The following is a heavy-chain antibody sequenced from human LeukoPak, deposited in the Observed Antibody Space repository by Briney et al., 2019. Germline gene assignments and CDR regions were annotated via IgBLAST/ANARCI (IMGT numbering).Heavy chain of an antibody. D-gene: IGHD2-21*02. V-gene: IGHV3-9*03. CDR2: ISWNSGSI. Sequence: SGGSLRLSCAASGFTFDDYAMHWVRRAPGKGLEWVSGISWNSGSIGYADSVKGRFTISRDNAKNSLYLQMNSLRAEDMALYYCAKGLRGVVVTGAFDIWGQGTMATVSS. J-gene: IGHJ3*02. CDR3: AKGLRGVVVTGAFDI. CDR1: GFTFDDYA.